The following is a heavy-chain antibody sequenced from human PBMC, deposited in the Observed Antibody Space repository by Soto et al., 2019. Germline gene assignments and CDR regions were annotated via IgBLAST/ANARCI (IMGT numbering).Heavy chain of an antibody. CDR3: ATAHIVVVVAAPAPPFDY. D-gene: IGHD2-15*01. Sequence: GASVKVSCKVSGYTLTELSMHWVRQAPGKGLEWVGGFDPEDGETIYAQKFQGRVTMTEDTSTDTAYMELSSLRSEDTAVYYCATAHIVVVVAAPAPPFDYWGQGTLVTVSS. J-gene: IGHJ4*02. V-gene: IGHV1-24*01. CDR2: FDPEDGET. CDR1: GYTLTELS.